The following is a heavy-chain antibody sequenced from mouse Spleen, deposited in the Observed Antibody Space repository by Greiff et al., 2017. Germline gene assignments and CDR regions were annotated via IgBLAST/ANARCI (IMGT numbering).Heavy chain of an antibody. CDR2: ISYDGSN. Sequence: ESGPGLVKPSQSLSLTCSVTGYSITSGYYWNWIRQFPGNKLEWMGYISYDGSNNYNPSLKNRISITRDTSKNQFFLKLNSVTTEDTATYYCARAHYDYDDYAMDYWGQGTSVTVSS. V-gene: IGHV3-6*01. D-gene: IGHD2-4*01. CDR1: GYSITSGYY. J-gene: IGHJ4*01. CDR3: ARAHYDYDDYAMDY.